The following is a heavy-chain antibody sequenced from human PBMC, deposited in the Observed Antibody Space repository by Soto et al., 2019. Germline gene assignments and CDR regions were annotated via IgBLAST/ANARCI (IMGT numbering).Heavy chain of an antibody. CDR3: ARDQMHDYNYDSSGYWRGAFDV. CDR2: IDSSGKFI. Sequence: PXGSLRLSCSASGFPFTTYTMNWVRQTPGKGLDWVSSIDSSGKFIYYADSLKGRFTISRDDAKKLLFLQMNSLRAEDTAVYYCARDQMHDYNYDSSGYWRGAFDVWGQGIRVTVSS. J-gene: IGHJ3*01. V-gene: IGHV3-21*01. D-gene: IGHD3-22*01. CDR1: GFPFTTYT.